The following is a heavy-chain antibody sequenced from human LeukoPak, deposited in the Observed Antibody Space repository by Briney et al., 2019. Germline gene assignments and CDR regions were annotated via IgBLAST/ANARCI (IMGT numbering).Heavy chain of an antibody. J-gene: IGHJ4*02. CDR3: ARDLTVN. CDR2: ISYDGSNK. D-gene: IGHD4-17*01. CDR1: GFTFSSYA. Sequence: GGSLRLSCAASGFTFSSYAMHWVRQAPDKGLEWVVFISYDGSNKYYADSVKGRFTISRDNSKNTLYLQLNSLRAEDTAVFYCARDLTVNWGQGTLVTVSS. V-gene: IGHV3-30-3*01.